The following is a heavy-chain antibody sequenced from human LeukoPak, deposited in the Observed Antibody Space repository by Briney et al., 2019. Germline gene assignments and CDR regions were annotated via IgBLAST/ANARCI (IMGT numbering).Heavy chain of an antibody. V-gene: IGHV3-11*04. D-gene: IGHD4-23*01. CDR1: GFTFSDYY. CDR3: ATEGLVTRSFDY. CDR2: NSTTGYTT. Sequence: PGGSLRLSCAASGFTFSDYYMSWIRQAPGEGLEWLSYNSTTGYTTYYTDSVKGRFTISRDNVKNSLYLQMNSLKTEDTAVYYCATEGLVTRSFDYWGQGTLVTVSS. J-gene: IGHJ4*02.